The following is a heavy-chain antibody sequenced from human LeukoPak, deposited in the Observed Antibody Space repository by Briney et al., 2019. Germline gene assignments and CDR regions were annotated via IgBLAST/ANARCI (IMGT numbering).Heavy chain of an antibody. D-gene: IGHD3-10*01. V-gene: IGHV4-4*09. CDR2: IYTSGST. J-gene: IGHJ6*03. CDR1: GGPISSYY. Sequence: SETLSLTCTVSGGPISSYYWSWIRPPPGKGLEWIGYIYTSGSTNYNPSLKSRVTISVDTSKNQFSLKLSSVTAADTAVYYCASMVRGENYYYYYMDVWGKGTTATVSS. CDR3: ASMVRGENYYYYYMDV.